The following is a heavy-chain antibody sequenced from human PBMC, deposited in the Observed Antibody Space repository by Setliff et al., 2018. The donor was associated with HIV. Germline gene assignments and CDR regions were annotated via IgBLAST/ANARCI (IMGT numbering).Heavy chain of an antibody. D-gene: IGHD4-17*01. CDR2: INTGNGNT. CDR1: GYTFTSYG. V-gene: IGHV1-3*04. CDR3: AREGGYGDSY. J-gene: IGHJ4*02. Sequence: ASVKVSCKASGYTFTSYGISWVRQAPGQGLEWMGWINTGNGNTKYSQKFQDRVTITRDTSANTGYMEVNSLRLEDTAVYYCAREGGYGDSYWGQGTLVTVSS.